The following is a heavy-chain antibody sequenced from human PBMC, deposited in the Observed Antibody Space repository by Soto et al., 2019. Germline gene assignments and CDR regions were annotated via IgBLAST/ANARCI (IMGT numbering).Heavy chain of an antibody. D-gene: IGHD3-22*01. Sequence: PGGSLRLSCAASGFTFSSYAMHWVRQAPGKGLEWVAVISYDGSNKYYADSVKGRFTISRDNSKNTLYLQMNSLRAEDTAVYYCATARWDSSGYHFDYWGQGTLVTVSS. CDR1: GFTFSSYA. J-gene: IGHJ4*02. CDR2: ISYDGSNK. CDR3: ATARWDSSGYHFDY. V-gene: IGHV3-30-3*01.